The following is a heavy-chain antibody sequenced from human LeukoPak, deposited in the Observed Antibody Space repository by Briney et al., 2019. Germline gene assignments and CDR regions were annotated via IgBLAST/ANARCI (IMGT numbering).Heavy chain of an antibody. CDR2: IHTSGST. V-gene: IGHV4-61*02. J-gene: IGHJ3*02. Sequence: KTSETLSLTCNVSGGSINSGTYYWTWIRQPAGKGLEWIGRIHTSGSTNYDPSLKSRVTISVDVSKNQFSLRLASVTAADTAVYYCAKEGPQRVAFDIWGQGTMVTVSS. CDR3: AKEGPQRVAFDI. CDR1: GGSINSGTYY.